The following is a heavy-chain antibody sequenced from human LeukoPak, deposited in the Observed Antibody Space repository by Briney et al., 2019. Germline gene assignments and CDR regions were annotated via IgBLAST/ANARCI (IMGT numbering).Heavy chain of an antibody. CDR1: GITFSSYP. CDR2: ISYDGSNK. D-gene: IGHD3-10*01. Sequence: GGSLRLSCAASGITFSSYPMRWVRQAPGKGLEWVAVISYDGSNKYYADSVKGRFTISRDNSKNTLYLQMNSLRAEDTAVYYCARVGTMVRGVIRGPGYWGQGTLVTVSS. CDR3: ARVGTMVRGVIRGPGY. V-gene: IGHV3-30*04. J-gene: IGHJ4*02.